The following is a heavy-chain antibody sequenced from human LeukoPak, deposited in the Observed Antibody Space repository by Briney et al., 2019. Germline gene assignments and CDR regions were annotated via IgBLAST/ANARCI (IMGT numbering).Heavy chain of an antibody. J-gene: IGHJ6*03. CDR2: INPNSGGT. CDR1: GYTFTSYY. CDR3: ARDLNYYYYYYMDV. Sequence: ASVKVSCKASGYTFTSYYLHWVRQAPGQGLEWMGWINPNSGGTNYAQKFQGRVTMTRDTSISTAYMELSRLRSDDTAVYYCARDLNYYYYYYMDVWGKGTTVTVSS. V-gene: IGHV1-2*02.